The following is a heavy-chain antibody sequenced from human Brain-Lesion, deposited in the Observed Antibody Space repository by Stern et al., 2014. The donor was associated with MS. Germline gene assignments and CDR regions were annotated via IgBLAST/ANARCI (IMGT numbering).Heavy chain of an antibody. V-gene: IGHV4-61*02. Sequence: QLVQSGPGLVKPSQTLSLSCTVSGGSISSGGYYWSWIRQPAGKGLEWIGRIFNSGSTSYNPPLKSRVTISIDTSKNQFSLRLNSMTAADTAVYYCARGRVVPGFQYYATDVWGQGTTVIVSS. CDR2: IFNSGST. CDR1: GGSISSGGYY. D-gene: IGHD2-2*01. J-gene: IGHJ6*02. CDR3: ARGRVVPGFQYYATDV.